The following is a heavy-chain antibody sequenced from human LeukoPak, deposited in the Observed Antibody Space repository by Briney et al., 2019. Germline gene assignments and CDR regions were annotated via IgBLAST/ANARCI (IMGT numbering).Heavy chain of an antibody. J-gene: IGHJ3*02. D-gene: IGHD3-22*01. CDR1: GGSISGYY. V-gene: IGHV4-59*08. Sequence: SETLSLTCTVSGGSISGYYWSWIRQPPGKGLEWIGYIYYSGSTNYNPSLKSRVTISVDTSKNQFSLKLSSVTAADTAVYYCARVPSYYYDSSGHAFDIWGQGTMVTVSS. CDR2: IYYSGST. CDR3: ARVPSYYYDSSGHAFDI.